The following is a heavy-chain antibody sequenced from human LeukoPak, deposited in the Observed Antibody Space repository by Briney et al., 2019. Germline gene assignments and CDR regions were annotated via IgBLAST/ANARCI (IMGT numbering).Heavy chain of an antibody. CDR3: ATDEYGSDSYLPTVWYFDY. CDR2: ISSDGSDK. CDR1: GFTFSNSA. J-gene: IGHJ4*02. Sequence: GGSLRLSCAASGFTFSNSAMHWVRQAPGKGLEWVAAISSDGSDKYYADSVKGPISISRHNSKNTLSLQMNSLKAEHTALYYCATDEYGSDSYLPTVWYFDYWGQGTLVTVSS. V-gene: IGHV3-30-3*01. D-gene: IGHD3-10*01.